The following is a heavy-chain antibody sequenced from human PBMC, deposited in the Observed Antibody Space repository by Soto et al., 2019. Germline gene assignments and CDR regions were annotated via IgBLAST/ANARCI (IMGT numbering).Heavy chain of an antibody. CDR2: ISAYNGNT. Sequence: EASVKVSCKASGYTFTSYGISWVRQAPGQGLEWMGWISAYNGNTKYAQKFQGRVTMTTDTSTSTAYMELRSLRSDDTAVYYCAEDLGAEVFDYWGQGTLVTVSS. D-gene: IGHD3-16*01. V-gene: IGHV1-18*01. CDR3: AEDLGAEVFDY. CDR1: GYTFTSYG. J-gene: IGHJ4*02.